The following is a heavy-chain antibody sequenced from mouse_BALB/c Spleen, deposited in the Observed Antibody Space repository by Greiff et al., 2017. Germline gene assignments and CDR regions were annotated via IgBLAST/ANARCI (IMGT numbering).Heavy chain of an antibody. CDR2: ISYDGSN. J-gene: IGHJ3*01. D-gene: IGHD1-2*01. Sequence: DVQLQESGPGLVKPSQSLSLTCSVTGYSITSGYYWNWIRQFPGNTLEWMGYISYDGSNNYNPSLKNRISITRDTSKNQFFLKLNSVTTEDTATYYCAITTAFAYWGQGTLVTVSA. V-gene: IGHV3-6*02. CDR1: GYSITSGYY. CDR3: AITTAFAY.